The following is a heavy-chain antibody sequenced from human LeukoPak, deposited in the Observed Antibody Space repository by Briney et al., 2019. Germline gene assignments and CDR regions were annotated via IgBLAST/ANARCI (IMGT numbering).Heavy chain of an antibody. J-gene: IGHJ5*02. CDR2: INWNGGST. D-gene: IGHD2-8*01. CDR3: ARVPLMVYDNWFDP. V-gene: IGHV3-20*04. CDR1: GFTFDDYG. Sequence: GGSLRLACAASGFTFDDYGMSWVRQAPGKGLEWVSGINWNGGSTGYADSVKGRFTISRDNAKNSLYLQMNSLGAEDTALYYCARVPLMVYDNWFDPWGQGTLVTVSS.